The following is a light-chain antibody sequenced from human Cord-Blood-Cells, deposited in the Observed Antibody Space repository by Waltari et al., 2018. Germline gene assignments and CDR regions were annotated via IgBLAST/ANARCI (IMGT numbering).Light chain of an antibody. CDR1: SSDVGGYNY. CDR3: SSYTSSSSWV. J-gene: IGLJ3*02. V-gene: IGLV2-14*03. Sequence: QSALTQPASVSGSPGQSITISCTGTSSDVGGYNYVSWYQQHPGKAPKRMIYDVSNRPSGVSNRFSGPKSGNTASLTISGLQAEEEADYYCSSYTSSSSWVFGGGTKLTVL. CDR2: DVS.